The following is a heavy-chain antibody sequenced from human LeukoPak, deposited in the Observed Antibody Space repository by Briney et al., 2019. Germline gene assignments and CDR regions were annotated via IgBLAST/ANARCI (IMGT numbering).Heavy chain of an antibody. J-gene: IGHJ4*02. CDR3: ANWGGVATIRGNFDY. Sequence: GGSLRLSCAASGFTFSSYGMHWVRQAPGKGLEWVAVISYDGSNKYYADSVKGRFTISRDNSKNTLYLQMNSLRAEDTAVYYCANWGGVATIRGNFDYWGQGTLVTVSS. CDR1: GFTFSSYG. V-gene: IGHV3-30*19. D-gene: IGHD5-12*01. CDR2: ISYDGSNK.